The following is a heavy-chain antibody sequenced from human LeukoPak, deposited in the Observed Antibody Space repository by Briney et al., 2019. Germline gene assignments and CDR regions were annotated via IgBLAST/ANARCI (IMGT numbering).Heavy chain of an antibody. CDR1: GFTFSSYA. D-gene: IGHD3-22*01. CDR2: ISGSGGST. CDR3: AKDTMIVVVTPFDY. Sequence: GGSLRLSCAASGFTFSSYAMGWVRQAPGKGLEWVSAISGSGGSTYYADSVKGRFTISRDNSKNTLYLQMNSLRAEDTAVYYCAKDTMIVVVTPFDYWGQGTLVTVSS. V-gene: IGHV3-23*01. J-gene: IGHJ4*02.